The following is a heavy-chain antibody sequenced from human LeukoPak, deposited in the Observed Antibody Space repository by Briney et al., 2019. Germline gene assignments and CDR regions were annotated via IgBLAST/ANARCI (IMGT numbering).Heavy chain of an antibody. CDR2: IYPGDSDT. D-gene: IGHD3-22*01. V-gene: IGHV5-51*01. CDR3: ARGGVDSTGSTNYLDY. CDR1: GYTFANYW. J-gene: IGHJ4*02. Sequence: HGESLKISCKGSGYTFANYWIGWVRQMLGKGLEWMGIIYPGDSDTRYSPSFQGQVTISADKSISSAYLQWTSLKPSDTAIYYCARGGVDSTGSTNYLDYWGQGTLVTVSS.